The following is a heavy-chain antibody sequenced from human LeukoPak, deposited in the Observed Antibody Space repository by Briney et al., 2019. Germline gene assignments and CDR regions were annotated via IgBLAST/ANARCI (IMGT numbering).Heavy chain of an antibody. J-gene: IGHJ4*02. CDR2: ISDSGGAT. V-gene: IGHV3-23*01. Sequence: PGGSLRLSCAASGFTFSSYAKTWVRQAPGKGLEWVSLISDSGGATYYADSVKGRSTISRDNSKNTLYLQMNSLRAEDTAVYYCAKDLYGSSPDYWGQGTLVTVSS. CDR1: GFTFSSYA. CDR3: AKDLYGSSPDY. D-gene: IGHD6-13*01.